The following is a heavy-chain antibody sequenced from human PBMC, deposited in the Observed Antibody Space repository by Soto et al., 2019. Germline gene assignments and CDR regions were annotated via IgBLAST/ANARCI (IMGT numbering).Heavy chain of an antibody. D-gene: IGHD3-22*01. CDR2: INSDGSTT. V-gene: IGHV3-74*01. CDR3: AGPRYDGSGTPFDY. Sequence: EVQLVESGGGLVQPGGSLRLSCAASGFTFSSYWMHWVRQAPGKGLVWVSRINSDGSTTTYADSVKGRFTISRDNAKNRLFLQMNSLRAEDTAVYYCAGPRYDGSGTPFDYWGQGTLVTVSS. CDR1: GFTFSSYW. J-gene: IGHJ4*02.